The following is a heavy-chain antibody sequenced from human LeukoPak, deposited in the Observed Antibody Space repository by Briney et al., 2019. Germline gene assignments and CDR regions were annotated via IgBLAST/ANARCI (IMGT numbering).Heavy chain of an antibody. V-gene: IGHV3-48*03. J-gene: IGHJ4*02. Sequence: GGSLRLSCAASGFTFSSYEMNWVRQAPGKGLEWVSYISSSGSTIYYADSVKGQFTISRDNAKNSLYLQMNSLRAEDTAVYYCARDLYSTVTNYFDYWGQGTLVTVSS. CDR2: ISSSGSTI. CDR3: ARDLYSTVTNYFDY. CDR1: GFTFSSYE. D-gene: IGHD4-17*01.